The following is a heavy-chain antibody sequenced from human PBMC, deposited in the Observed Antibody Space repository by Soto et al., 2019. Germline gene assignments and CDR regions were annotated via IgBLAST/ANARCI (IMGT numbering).Heavy chain of an antibody. Sequence: SETLAPTCAVSGDSITRVGYSWSWIRQPPGKALEWIGYIYRTGTTYYTAALKRRVTISLDRSKNQISLSLNSVTAADTAVYYCAATVFGEYSHYALDVWGQGTTVT. CDR2: IYRTGTT. J-gene: IGHJ6*02. V-gene: IGHV4-30-2*01. CDR3: AATVFGEYSHYALDV. CDR1: GDSITRVGYS. D-gene: IGHD3-3*01.